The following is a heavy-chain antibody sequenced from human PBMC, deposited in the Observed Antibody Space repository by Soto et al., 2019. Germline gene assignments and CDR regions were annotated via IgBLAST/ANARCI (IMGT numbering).Heavy chain of an antibody. Sequence: QVQLVQSGDDVKTPGASVRVSCKASGYTFTGYYVHWVREAPGQGLEWMGWINPETGGTSYAQKFQGRVTLSRDTSINTAYLELSRLRFDDAAVYFCARERYQVISDGMDVWGQGTTVTVSS. CDR3: ARERYQVISDGMDV. CDR2: INPETGGT. V-gene: IGHV1-2*02. J-gene: IGHJ6*02. CDR1: GYTFTGYY. D-gene: IGHD2-2*01.